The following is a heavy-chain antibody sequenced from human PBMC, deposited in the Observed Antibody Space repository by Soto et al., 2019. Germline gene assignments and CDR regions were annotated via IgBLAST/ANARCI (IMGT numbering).Heavy chain of an antibody. J-gene: IGHJ4*02. CDR2: INSDGTDT. V-gene: IGHV3-74*01. CDR1: GFTFSSYW. CDR3: TRGLENFSYFDY. D-gene: IGHD1-7*01. Sequence: EVQLVESGGGLVQPGGSLRLSCVASGFTFSSYWMHWVRQVPGKGLVWVSRINSDGTDTVYADSVKGRFTISRDNAKNKLYVHMTSLRAEDTAVYYCTRGLENFSYFDYWGQGNLVTVSS.